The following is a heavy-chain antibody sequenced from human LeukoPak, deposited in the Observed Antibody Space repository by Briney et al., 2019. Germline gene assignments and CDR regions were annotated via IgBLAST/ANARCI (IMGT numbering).Heavy chain of an antibody. J-gene: IGHJ2*01. CDR3: ARVRDYYDSSGYSWYFDL. Sequence: SETLSLTCTVSGGSISSYYWSWIRQPPGKGLEWIGYIYYSGSTNYNPSLKSRVTISVDTSKNQFSLKLSSVTAADTAVYYCARVRDYYDSSGYSWYFDLWGRGTLVTVSS. V-gene: IGHV4-59*01. D-gene: IGHD3-22*01. CDR1: GGSISSYY. CDR2: IYYSGST.